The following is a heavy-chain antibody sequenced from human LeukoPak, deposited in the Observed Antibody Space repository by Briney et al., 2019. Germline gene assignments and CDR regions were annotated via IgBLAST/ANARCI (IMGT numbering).Heavy chain of an antibody. CDR3: ARDSGSYWGGYYFDY. D-gene: IGHD1-26*01. CDR2: IKPDGSAE. V-gene: IGHV3-7*01. Sequence: PGGSLRLSCATSGFTFSSNWMSWVRHVPGRGLDWVANIKPDGSAEYYAASVKGRFTVSRDNAKNSLYLQMNSLRVEDTAVYYCARDSGSYWGGYYFDYWGQGTLVTVSS. J-gene: IGHJ4*02. CDR1: GFTFSSNW.